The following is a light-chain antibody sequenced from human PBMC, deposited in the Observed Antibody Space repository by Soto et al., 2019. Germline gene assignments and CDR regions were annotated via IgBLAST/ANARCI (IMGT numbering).Light chain of an antibody. CDR2: EVT. J-gene: IGLJ2*01. CDR1: SSDVGGYNY. Sequence: QSALTQPPSASGSLGQSVTISCTGTSSDVGGYNYVSWHQQHPGKAPKVMIYEVTKRPPGVPDRFSGSNSGNTASLTVSGLQAEEEADYYCSSFAGGGNPVLLGGGTKLTVL. V-gene: IGLV2-8*01. CDR3: SSFAGGGNPVL.